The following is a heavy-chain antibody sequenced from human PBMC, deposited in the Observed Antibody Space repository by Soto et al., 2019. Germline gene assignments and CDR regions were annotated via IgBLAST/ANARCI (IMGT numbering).Heavy chain of an antibody. CDR2: IDYSGTT. J-gene: IGHJ3*01. CDR3: ARYFSGYVDV. V-gene: IGHV4-31*03. CDR1: GGSITSGNYY. Sequence: QVQLQESGPGLVKPSQTLSLTCTVSGGSITSGNYYWSGIRQHPGKGLEYIGYIDYSGTTYYNPSLKSRVAMSADTSKAQFSLTLGSVTAADTAVYYCARYFSGYVDVWGQGTMVTVSS. D-gene: IGHD5-12*01.